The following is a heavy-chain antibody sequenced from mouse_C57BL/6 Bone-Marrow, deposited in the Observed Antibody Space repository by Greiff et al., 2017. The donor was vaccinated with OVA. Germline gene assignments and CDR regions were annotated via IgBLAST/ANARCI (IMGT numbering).Heavy chain of an antibody. J-gene: IGHJ3*01. CDR1: GFTFSDFY. Sequence: EVKLVESGGGLVQSGRSLRLSCATSGFTFSDFYMEWVRQAPGKGLEWIAASRNKANDYTTEYSASVKGRFIVSRDTSQSILYLQMNALRAEDTAIYYCARDADYDYDGGFAYWGQGTLVTVSA. CDR3: ARDADYDYDGGFAY. D-gene: IGHD2-4*01. CDR2: SRNKANDYTT. V-gene: IGHV7-1*01.